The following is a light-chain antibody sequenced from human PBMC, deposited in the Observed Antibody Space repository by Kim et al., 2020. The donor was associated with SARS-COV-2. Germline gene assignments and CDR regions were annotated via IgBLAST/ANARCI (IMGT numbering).Light chain of an antibody. CDR3: QQYDESPRT. J-gene: IGKJ1*01. V-gene: IGKV3-20*01. CDR2: GAS. CDR1: QSASRSY. Sequence: SPGERATLACRASQSASRSYLAWYQQKPGQAPRLLIYGASSRATGIPDRFSGSGSGTDFTLTISRLEPEDFAVYYCQQYDESPRTFGQGTKVDIK.